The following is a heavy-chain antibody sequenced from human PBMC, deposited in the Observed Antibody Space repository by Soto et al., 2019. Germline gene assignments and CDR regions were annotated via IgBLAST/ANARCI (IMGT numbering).Heavy chain of an antibody. D-gene: IGHD6-13*01. Sequence: PGGALRLSCAASGFTFSSYGMHWVRQAPGKGLEWVAVIWYDGSNKYYADSVKGRFTISRDNSKNTLYLQMNSLRAEDTAVYYCARAGGPYSSSWYGYYYFDYWGQGTLVTVSS. V-gene: IGHV3-33*01. CDR1: GFTFSSYG. J-gene: IGHJ4*02. CDR3: ARAGGPYSSSWYGYYYFDY. CDR2: IWYDGSNK.